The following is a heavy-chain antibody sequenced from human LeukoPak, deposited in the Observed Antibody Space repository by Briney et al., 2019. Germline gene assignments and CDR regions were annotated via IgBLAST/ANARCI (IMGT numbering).Heavy chain of an antibody. CDR2: ISGSGEST. V-gene: IGHV3-23*01. J-gene: IGHJ4*02. Sequence: PGGSLRLSCAASGFTFRSYAMSWVRQAPGKGLEWVSAISGSGESTYYADSVKGRFTISRDDAKNSLYLQMSSLRAEDTAVYYCARESTEERPGCWGQGTLVTVSS. CDR1: GFTFRSYA. D-gene: IGHD1-1*01. CDR3: ARESTEERPGC.